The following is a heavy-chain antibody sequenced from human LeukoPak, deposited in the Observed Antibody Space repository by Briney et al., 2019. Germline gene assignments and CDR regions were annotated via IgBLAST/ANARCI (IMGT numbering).Heavy chain of an antibody. CDR2: INPSGGST. CDR3: ARRGDYYDSSAYTP. V-gene: IGHV1-46*01. D-gene: IGHD3-22*01. CDR1: GYTFTSYY. J-gene: IGHJ5*02. Sequence: ASVKVSCKASGYTFTSYYIHWVRQAAGQGLEWMGVINPSGGSTSYAQKFQGRVTMTRDTSTSTVYMELISQRSEDTAFYYCARRGDYYDSSAYTPWGQGTLVTVSS.